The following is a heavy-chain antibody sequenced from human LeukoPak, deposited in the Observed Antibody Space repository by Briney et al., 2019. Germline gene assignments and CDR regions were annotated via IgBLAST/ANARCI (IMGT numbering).Heavy chain of an antibody. V-gene: IGHV3-23*01. CDR2: ISGSDGGT. CDR3: ARDLGWPAAIPLDY. Sequence: GGSLRLSCAASGFPFTTYAMSWVRQAPGKGLEWVSAISGSDGGTHYADSVKGRFTISRDNSKNTLYLQMNSLRAEDTAVYYCARDLGWPAAIPLDYWGQGTLVTVSS. D-gene: IGHD2-2*02. CDR1: GFPFTTYA. J-gene: IGHJ4*02.